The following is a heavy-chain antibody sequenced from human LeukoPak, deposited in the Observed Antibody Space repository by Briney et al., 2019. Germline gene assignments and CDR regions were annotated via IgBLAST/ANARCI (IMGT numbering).Heavy chain of an antibody. CDR2: INHSGST. CDR1: GGSFSGYY. V-gene: IGHV4-34*01. CDR3: ARDLNYDYVWGSLRPNKYYFDY. D-gene: IGHD3-16*01. J-gene: IGHJ4*02. Sequence: SETLSLTCAVYGGSFSGYYWSWIRQPPGKGLEWIGEINHSGSTNYNPSLKSRVTISVDTSKNQFSLKLSSVTAADTAVYYCARDLNYDYVWGSLRPNKYYFDYWGQGTLVTASS.